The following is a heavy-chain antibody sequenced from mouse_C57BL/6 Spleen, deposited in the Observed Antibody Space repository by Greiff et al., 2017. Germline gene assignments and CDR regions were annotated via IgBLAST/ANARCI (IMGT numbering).Heavy chain of an antibody. CDR2: ISDGGSYT. J-gene: IGHJ3*01. CDR3: ARLGYGNYVAY. CDR1: GFTFSSYA. D-gene: IGHD2-10*02. V-gene: IGHV5-4*03. Sequence: EVMLVESGGGLVKPGGSLKLSCAASGFTFSSYAMSWVRQTPEKRLEWVATISDGGSYTYYPDNVKGRFTISRDNAKNNLYLQMSHLKSEDTAMYYCARLGYGNYVAYWGQGTLVTVSA.